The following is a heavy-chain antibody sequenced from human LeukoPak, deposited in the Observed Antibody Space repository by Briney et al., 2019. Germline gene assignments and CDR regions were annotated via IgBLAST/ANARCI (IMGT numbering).Heavy chain of an antibody. Sequence: GGSLRLSCAASGFTFSDYTMNWVRQAPGKGLEWVSSISSTSSYIYYADSVKGRFTISRDNAKTSLYLQMNSLRAEDTAVYYCARDKVVGATVFDYWGQGTLVTVST. CDR1: GFTFSDYT. CDR2: ISSTSSYI. V-gene: IGHV3-21*01. J-gene: IGHJ4*02. CDR3: ARDKVVGATVFDY. D-gene: IGHD1-26*01.